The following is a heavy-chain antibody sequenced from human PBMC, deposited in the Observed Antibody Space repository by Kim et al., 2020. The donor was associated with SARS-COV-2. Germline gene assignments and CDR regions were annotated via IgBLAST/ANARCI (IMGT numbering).Heavy chain of an antibody. Sequence: SETLSLTCTVSGGSISSGGYYWSWIRQHPGKGLEWIGYIYYSGSTYYNPSLKSRVTISVDTSKNQFSLKLSSVTAPGTAVYYCARAGTVMAGVDYWGQGTLVTVSS. CDR2: IYYSGST. CDR1: GGSISSGGYY. V-gene: IGHV4-31*03. J-gene: IGHJ4*02. D-gene: IGHD5-18*01. CDR3: ARAGTVMAGVDY.